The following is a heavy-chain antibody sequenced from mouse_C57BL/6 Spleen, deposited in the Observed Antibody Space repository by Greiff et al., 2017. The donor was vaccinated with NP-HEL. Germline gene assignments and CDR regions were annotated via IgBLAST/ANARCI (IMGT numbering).Heavy chain of an antibody. CDR1: GYTFTSYG. V-gene: IGHV1-81*01. J-gene: IGHJ2*01. CDR3: ARGDYYYGSFDY. D-gene: IGHD1-1*01. CDR2: IYPRSGNT. Sequence: VKLQESGAELARPGASVKLSCKASGYTFTSYGISWVKQRTGQGLEWIGEIYPRSGNTYYNEKFKGKATLTADKSSSTAYMELRSLTSEDSAVYFCARGDYYYGSFDYWGQGTTLTVSS.